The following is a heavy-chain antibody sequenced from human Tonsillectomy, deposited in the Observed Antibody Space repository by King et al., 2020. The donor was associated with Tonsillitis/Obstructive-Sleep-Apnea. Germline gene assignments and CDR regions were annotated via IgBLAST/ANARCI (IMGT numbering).Heavy chain of an antibody. D-gene: IGHD6-19*01. J-gene: IGHJ5*02. Sequence: VQLVESGGGLVQPGGSLRLSCAASGCTVRRSRMSWVRQVPGKGLEWVANIKEGGSEKYYVDSVKGRFIISRDDAKNTVFLQMNSLRAEDTAVYYCGKTYSGWYGGACGQGTLVTVSP. CDR1: GCTVRRSR. CDR3: GKTYSGWYGGA. V-gene: IGHV3-7*01. CDR2: IKEGGSEK.